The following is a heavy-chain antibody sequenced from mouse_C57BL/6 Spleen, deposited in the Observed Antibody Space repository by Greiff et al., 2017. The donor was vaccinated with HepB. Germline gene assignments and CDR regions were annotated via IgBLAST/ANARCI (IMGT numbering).Heavy chain of an antibody. CDR2: IDPSDSET. V-gene: IGHV1-52*01. Sequence: QVHVKQPGAELVRPGSSVKLSCKASGYTFTSYWMHWVKQRPIQGLEWIGNIDPSDSETHYNQKFKDKATLTVDKSSSTAYMQLSSLTSEDSAVYYCARELLDGSIYYAMDYWGQGTSVTVSS. J-gene: IGHJ4*01. D-gene: IGHD1-1*01. CDR1: GYTFTSYW. CDR3: ARELLDGSIYYAMDY.